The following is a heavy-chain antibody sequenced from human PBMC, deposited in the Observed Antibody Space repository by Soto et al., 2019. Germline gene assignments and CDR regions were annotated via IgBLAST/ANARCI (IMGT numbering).Heavy chain of an antibody. J-gene: IGHJ4*02. CDR3: ARVRAYCSSTSCYTYDY. D-gene: IGHD2-2*02. Sequence: GASVKVSCKASGYTFTSYGISWVRQATGQGLEWMGWISAYNGNTNYAQKLQGRVTMTTDTSTSTAYMELRSMRSDDTAVYYCARVRAYCSSTSCYTYDYWGQGTLVTVSS. V-gene: IGHV1-18*01. CDR1: GYTFTSYG. CDR2: ISAYNGNT.